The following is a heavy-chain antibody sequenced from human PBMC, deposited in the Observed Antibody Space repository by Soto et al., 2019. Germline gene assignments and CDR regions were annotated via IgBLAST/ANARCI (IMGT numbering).Heavy chain of an antibody. CDR3: ARAYRSSWYSTYYYYYGMDV. D-gene: IGHD6-13*01. CDR2: IYYSGST. V-gene: IGHV4-59*01. Sequence: SETVDLTRTVSGDTISIYYWIWIRTHPGKGLEWIGYIYYSGSTNYNPSIKSRVTISVDTSKNQFSLKLSSVTAADTAVYYCARAYRSSWYSTYYYYYGMDVWGQGTTVTVSS. J-gene: IGHJ6*02. CDR1: GDTISIYY.